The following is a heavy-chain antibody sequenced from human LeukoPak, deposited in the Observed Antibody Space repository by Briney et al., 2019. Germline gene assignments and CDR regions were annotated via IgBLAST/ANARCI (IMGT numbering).Heavy chain of an antibody. CDR3: ARAGLLWFGELFDP. CDR2: IIPIFGTA. V-gene: IGHV1-69*01. J-gene: IGHJ5*02. CDR1: GGTFSSYA. Sequence: SVKVSCKASGGTFSSYAISWVRQAPGQGLEWMGGIIPIFGTANYAQKFQGRVTITADESTSTAYMELRSLRSDDTAVYYCARAGLLWFGELFDPWGQGTLVTVSS. D-gene: IGHD3-10*01.